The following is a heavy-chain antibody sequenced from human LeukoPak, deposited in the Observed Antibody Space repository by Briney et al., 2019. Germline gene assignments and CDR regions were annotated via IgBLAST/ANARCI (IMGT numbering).Heavy chain of an antibody. CDR3: ARGIVGYGDY. V-gene: IGHV1-8*03. Sequence: ASVKVSCKASGYTFTSYDINWVRQATGQGLERMAYMNPNSGNTGYAQTFQGRVTFTWNTSINTAYMELSSLRSEDTAVYYCARGIVGYGDYWGQGTLVTVSS. CDR2: MNPNSGNT. J-gene: IGHJ4*02. CDR1: GYTFTSYD. D-gene: IGHD5-12*01.